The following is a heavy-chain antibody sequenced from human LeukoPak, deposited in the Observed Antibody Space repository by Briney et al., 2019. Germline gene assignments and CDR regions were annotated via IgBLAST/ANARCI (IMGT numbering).Heavy chain of an antibody. CDR2: ISYDGSNK. CDR3: ARDREEWKLQAYYFDY. V-gene: IGHV3-30-3*01. CDR1: GFTFSSYA. D-gene: IGHD1-26*01. Sequence: GGSLRLSCAASGFTFSSYAMHWVRQAPGKGLEWVAVISYDGSNKYYADSVKGRFTISRDNSKNTLYLQMNSLRAEDTAVYYCARDREEWKLQAYYFDYWGQGTLVTVSS. J-gene: IGHJ4*02.